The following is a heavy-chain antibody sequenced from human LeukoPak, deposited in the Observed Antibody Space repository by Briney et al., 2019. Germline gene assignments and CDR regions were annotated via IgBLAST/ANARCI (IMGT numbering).Heavy chain of an antibody. J-gene: IGHJ5*02. CDR2: IKEDGSEK. CDR3: VRDRRRDSSRTWFDP. V-gene: IGHV3-7*01. CDR1: GFTLSSYW. D-gene: IGHD6-13*01. Sequence: GGSLRLSCAASGFTLSSYWMSWVRQAPGKGLEWVANIKEDGSEKYYVDSVKGRFTISRDNAKNSLFLQMNSLRAEDTAVYYCVRDRRRDSSRTWFDPWGQGTLVTVSS.